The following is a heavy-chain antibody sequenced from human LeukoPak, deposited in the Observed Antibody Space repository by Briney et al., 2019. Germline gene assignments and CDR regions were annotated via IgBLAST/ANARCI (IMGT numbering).Heavy chain of an antibody. D-gene: IGHD3-10*01. Sequence: SETLSLTCAVSGGSISSGDYSWSWIRQPPGKGLEWIGYIHYTGNTDYNPSLTSRVTMSVDTSKNQFSLMLTSVTAADTAVYYCARGYDSGSYNNFNQWGQGLLVAVSS. J-gene: IGHJ4*02. V-gene: IGHV4-61*08. CDR2: IHYTGNT. CDR1: GGSISSGDYS. CDR3: ARGYDSGSYNNFNQ.